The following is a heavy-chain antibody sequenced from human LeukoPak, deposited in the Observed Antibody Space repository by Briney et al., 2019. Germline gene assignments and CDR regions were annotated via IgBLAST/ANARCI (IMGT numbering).Heavy chain of an antibody. CDR1: GFTFSGSA. D-gene: IGHD2-15*01. CDR3: TRDRGTYNWFDP. Sequence: PGGSLRLSCAASGFTFSGSAVHWVRQSSGKGLEWVGHIDKKDNLYATAHAESVKGRFTISRDDSKDTALLHMDSLKTEDTALYYCTRDRGTYNWFDPWGQGTLVTVSS. J-gene: IGHJ5*02. CDR2: IDKKDNLYAT. V-gene: IGHV3-73*01.